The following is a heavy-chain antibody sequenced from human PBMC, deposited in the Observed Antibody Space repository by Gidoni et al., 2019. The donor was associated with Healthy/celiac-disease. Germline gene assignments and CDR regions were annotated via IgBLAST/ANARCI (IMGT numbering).Heavy chain of an antibody. Sequence: EVKLVESGGVVVQLGGSVRLSCAASGFTCDDYAMRWVRQAPVKGLEWVSLISLDGGSTYYADSVKCRFTISRDNSKTALYLQMNSLRAEDTALYYCASLLSSFDYWGQGTLVTVSP. CDR1: GFTCDDYA. CDR3: ASLLSSFDY. J-gene: IGHJ4*02. CDR2: ISLDGGST. D-gene: IGHD6-6*01. V-gene: IGHV3-43D*03.